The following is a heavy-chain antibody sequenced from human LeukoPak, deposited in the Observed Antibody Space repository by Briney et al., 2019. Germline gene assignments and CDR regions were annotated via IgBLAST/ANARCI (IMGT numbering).Heavy chain of an antibody. D-gene: IGHD4-17*01. CDR2: IYCSGST. CDR3: ARLQLGDYPNTYYYYYYMDV. CDR1: GGSISSSSYY. J-gene: IGHJ6*03. Sequence: PSETLSLTCTVSGGSISSSSYYWGWIRQPPGKGLEWIGSIYCSGSTNYNPSLKSRVTISVDTSKNQFSLKLSSVTAADTAVYYCARLQLGDYPNTYYYYYYMDVWGKGTTVTVSS. V-gene: IGHV4-39*07.